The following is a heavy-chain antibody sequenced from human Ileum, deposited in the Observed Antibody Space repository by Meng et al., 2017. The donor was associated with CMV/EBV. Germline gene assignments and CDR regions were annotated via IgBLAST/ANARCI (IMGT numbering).Heavy chain of an antibody. V-gene: IGHV1-2*02. J-gene: IGHJ4*02. CDR1: GYTFTDYS. D-gene: IGHD3-16*01. Sequence: SFKASGYTFTDYSIDWVRQTPGQGLELMGRINPKDGGTGYAQKFQGRVTMTRDTSISTVDLEMSSLRYDDTGIYYCARDYWGSYEYWGQGTLVTVSS. CDR2: INPKDGGT. CDR3: ARDYWGSYEY.